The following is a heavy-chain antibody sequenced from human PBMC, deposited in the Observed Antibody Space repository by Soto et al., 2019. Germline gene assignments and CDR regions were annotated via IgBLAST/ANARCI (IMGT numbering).Heavy chain of an antibody. J-gene: IGHJ4*02. CDR3: ARDGGSGWYGIDY. CDR1: GFTFSSYG. V-gene: IGHV3-33*08. Sequence: QVQLVESGGGVVQPGRSLRLSCAASGFTFSSYGMHWVRQAPGKGLEWVAVIWYDGRNKYYGDSVRGRFTISRDNSKNAVYLHMNSVRAEDTAVYYCARDGGSGWYGIDYWGQGTLVPVSS. CDR2: IWYDGRNK. D-gene: IGHD6-19*01.